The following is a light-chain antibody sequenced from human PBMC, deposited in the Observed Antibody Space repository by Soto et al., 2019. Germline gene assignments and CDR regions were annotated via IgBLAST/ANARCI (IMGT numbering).Light chain of an antibody. Sequence: SYELTQPPSVSVAPGKTARITCGGNNIGSKRVHWYQQKPGQAPVLVIYYDSDRPSGIPERFSGSNSGNTATLTISRVEAGDEADYYCQVWDSSSDPAVFGGGTQLTVL. V-gene: IGLV3-21*04. CDR2: YDS. J-gene: IGLJ7*01. CDR3: QVWDSSSDPAV. CDR1: NIGSKR.